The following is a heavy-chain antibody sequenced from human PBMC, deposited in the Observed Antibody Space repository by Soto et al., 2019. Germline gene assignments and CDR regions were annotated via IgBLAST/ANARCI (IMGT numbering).Heavy chain of an antibody. CDR2: IHYTGSI. CDR1: GGSISSEYFH. J-gene: IGHJ6*02. V-gene: IGHV4-30-4*08. D-gene: IGHD2-21*02. CDR3: AREDDGGDRDYYGLDV. Sequence: QVQLQQSGPGLVEPSQTLSLTCAVSGGSISSEYFHWTWIRQSPGKGLELLGYIHYTGSIMYNPSFKSRLTMAVDTTKNHFALQLTSVTAADTAVYFCAREDDGGDRDYYGLDVWGQGTTVTVSS.